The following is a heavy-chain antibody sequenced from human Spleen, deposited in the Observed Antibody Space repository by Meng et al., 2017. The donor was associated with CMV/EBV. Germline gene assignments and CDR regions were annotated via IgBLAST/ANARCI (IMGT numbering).Heavy chain of an antibody. CDR3: ARENVYYDSLTGLYHYYGMDV. V-gene: IGHV3-30*04. CDR2: TSYDGGDK. CDR1: GFPFTGFP. J-gene: IGHJ6*02. Sequence: GESLKISCAASGFPFTGFPMHWVRQAPGKGLEWVTFTSYDGGDKYHADSVKGRFTISRDNSKNTLYLQMNSLRTEDTAVYYCARENVYYDSLTGLYHYYGMDVWGQGTTVTVSS. D-gene: IGHD3-9*01.